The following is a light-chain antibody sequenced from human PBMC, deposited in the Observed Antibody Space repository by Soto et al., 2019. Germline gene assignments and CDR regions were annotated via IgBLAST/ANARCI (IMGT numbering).Light chain of an antibody. V-gene: IGKV1-5*01. J-gene: IGKJ2*01. Sequence: DIQMTQSPSTLSASVGDRVTINCRASQSISRWVAWYQQKSGKAPKLLIYDASNLENGVPSRFSGSGYGTEFTLTISSLQPDDFATYYCLQDYNYPYTFGQGTKVDIK. CDR1: QSISRW. CDR3: LQDYNYPYT. CDR2: DAS.